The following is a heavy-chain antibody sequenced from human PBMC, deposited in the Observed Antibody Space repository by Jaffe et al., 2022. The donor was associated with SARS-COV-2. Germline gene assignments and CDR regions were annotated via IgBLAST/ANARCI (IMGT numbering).Heavy chain of an antibody. J-gene: IGHJ6*03. CDR1: GGSVSSGSYY. D-gene: IGHD3-10*01. CDR2: IYYSGST. V-gene: IGHV4-61*01. CDR3: ARSRHGSGSYPHYYYYYMDV. Sequence: QVQLQESGPGLVKPSETLSLTCTVSGGSVSSGSYYWSWIRQPPGKGLEWIGYIYYSGSTNYNPSLKSRVTISVDTSKNQFSLKLSSVTAADTAVYYCARSRHGSGSYPHYYYYYMDVWGKGTTVTVSS.